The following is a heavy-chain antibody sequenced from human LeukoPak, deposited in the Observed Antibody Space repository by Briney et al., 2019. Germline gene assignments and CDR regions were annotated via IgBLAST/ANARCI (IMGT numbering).Heavy chain of an antibody. V-gene: IGHV3-48*02. CDR2: IDNSGRTT. CDR1: GFTFSDFG. CDR3: AREGMSA. J-gene: IGHJ5*02. Sequence: GGSLRLSCAASGFTFSDFGINWVRQAPGKGLEWLAYIDNSGRTTYYADSVKGRFIISRDNAKNSLFLQMNRLIDDDRAVYYCAREGMSAWGQGTLVTVSS.